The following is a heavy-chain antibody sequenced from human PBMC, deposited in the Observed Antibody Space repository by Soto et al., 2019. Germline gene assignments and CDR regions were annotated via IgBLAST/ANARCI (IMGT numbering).Heavy chain of an antibody. V-gene: IGHV3-23*01. Sequence: EVQLLESGGGLVQPGGSLRLSCAASGFTYSCYAMSWVRQAPGKGLEWVSAISGSGGSTYYADSVKGRFTISRDNSKNTLYLQMNSLRAEDTAVYYCAKGEIMDSSSWYDYWGQGTLVTVSS. CDR3: AKGEIMDSSSWYDY. CDR1: GFTYSCYA. D-gene: IGHD6-13*01. CDR2: ISGSGGST. J-gene: IGHJ4*02.